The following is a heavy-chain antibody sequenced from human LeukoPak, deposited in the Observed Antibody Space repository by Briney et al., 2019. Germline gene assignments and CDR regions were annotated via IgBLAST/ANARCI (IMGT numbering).Heavy chain of an antibody. CDR1: GFTFDDYG. Sequence: GGSLRLSCAASGFTFDDYGMSWVRQAPGKGLEWVSGINWNGGSTGYADSVKGRFTISRDNAKNSLYLQMNSLRAEDTALYYCAKNWNYYYYMDVWGKGTTVTVSS. J-gene: IGHJ6*03. CDR2: INWNGGST. V-gene: IGHV3-20*04. CDR3: AKNWNYYYYMDV. D-gene: IGHD1-1*01.